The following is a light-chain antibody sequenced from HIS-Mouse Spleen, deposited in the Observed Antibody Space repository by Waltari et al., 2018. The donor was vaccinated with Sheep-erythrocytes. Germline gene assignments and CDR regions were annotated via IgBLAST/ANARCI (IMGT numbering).Light chain of an antibody. V-gene: IGLV2-14*02. CDR3: CSYAGSYNHV. CDR1: SSDVGSYNL. CDR2: EGS. Sequence: QSALTPPASVSGSPGQSITISCTGTSSDVGSYNLVSWYQQHPGKAPKLMIYEGSKRPSGVSNRFSGSKSGNTASLTISGLQAEDEADYYCCSYAGSYNHVFATGTKVTVL. J-gene: IGLJ1*01.